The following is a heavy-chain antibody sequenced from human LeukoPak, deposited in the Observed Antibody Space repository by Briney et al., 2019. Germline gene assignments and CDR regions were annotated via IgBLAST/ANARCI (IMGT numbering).Heavy chain of an antibody. CDR1: GFTFSSYW. Sequence: PGGSLRLSCAASGFTFSSYWMHWVRQVPGKGLVWVSRINFDGTIATYADSVKGRFTISRDNAKNTLYLQMNSLRAEDTAVYYCARDFRRGEGYWGQGTLVTVSS. CDR3: ARDFRRGEGY. V-gene: IGHV3-74*01. J-gene: IGHJ4*02. CDR2: INFDGTIA.